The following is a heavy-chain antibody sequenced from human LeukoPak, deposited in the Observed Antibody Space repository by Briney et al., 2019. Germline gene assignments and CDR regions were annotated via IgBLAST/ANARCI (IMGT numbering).Heavy chain of an antibody. J-gene: IGHJ4*02. Sequence: PGGSLRLSCAASGFTFRNHGMHWVRQAPGKGLEWVAVIWYDGSNKYYADSEKGRFTISRDNSKSTLYLQMSSLRAEDTAVYYCARDLRAMRLDYWGQGTLVTVSS. CDR1: GFTFRNHG. CDR2: IWYDGSNK. CDR3: ARDLRAMRLDY. V-gene: IGHV3-33*01. D-gene: IGHD2-2*01.